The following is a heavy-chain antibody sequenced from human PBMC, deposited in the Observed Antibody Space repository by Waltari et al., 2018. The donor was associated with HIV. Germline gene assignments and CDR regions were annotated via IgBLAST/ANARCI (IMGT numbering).Heavy chain of an antibody. CDR1: GYSFTSYW. V-gene: IGHV5-10-1*01. Sequence: EVQLVQSGAEVKKPGESLRISCKGSGYSFTSYWISWVRQMPGKGLEWMGRIDPSDSYTNYSPSFQGHVTISADKSISTAYLQWSSLKASDTAMYYCASLVVMVRGADDAFDIWGQGTMVTVSS. CDR2: IDPSDSYT. D-gene: IGHD3-10*01. CDR3: ASLVVMVRGADDAFDI. J-gene: IGHJ3*02.